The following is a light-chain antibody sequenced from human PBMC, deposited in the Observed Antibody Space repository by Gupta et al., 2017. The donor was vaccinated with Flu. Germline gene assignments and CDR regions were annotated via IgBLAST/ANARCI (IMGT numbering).Light chain of an antibody. CDR1: SSDVGRSDY. V-gene: IGLV2-14*03. CDR3: SSYTSTSTFYV. CDR2: DVT. J-gene: IGLJ1*01. Sequence: QSALPQPPTVPGSPGQSITISCTGTSSDVGRSDYVSWYQQHPDKAPKLLIYDVTNRPSGVSSRFSGSKSGNTASLTISGLQAEDETDYYCSSYTSTSTFYVFGTGTKVTVL.